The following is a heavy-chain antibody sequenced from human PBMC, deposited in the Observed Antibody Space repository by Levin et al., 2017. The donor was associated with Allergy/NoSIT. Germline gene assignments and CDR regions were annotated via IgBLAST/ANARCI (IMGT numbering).Heavy chain of an antibody. CDR3: ARSSSWYRSWFDP. CDR1: GGSISSSSYY. D-gene: IGHD6-13*01. J-gene: IGHJ5*02. Sequence: PSETLSLTCTVSGGSISSSSYYWGWIRQPPGKGLEWIGNIYYSGSTYYNPSLQSRVTISVDTSKNQFSLKLSSVTAADTAVYFCARSSSWYRSWFDPWGQGTLVTVSS. CDR2: IYYSGST. V-gene: IGHV4-39*01.